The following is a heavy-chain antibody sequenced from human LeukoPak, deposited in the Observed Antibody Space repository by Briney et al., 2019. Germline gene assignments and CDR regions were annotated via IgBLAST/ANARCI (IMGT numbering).Heavy chain of an antibody. J-gene: IGHJ4*02. CDR1: VSTLSSYA. Sequence: GVSLRLSCAVSVSTLSSYAMSCVRQARGKGLEWVSAISGSGGRTYYADSVKGRFTISRDNSKTPLYLQMNSLRAEDTAVYYCAKSQPILHYHGSGSYYYDYWGQGTLVTVSS. V-gene: IGHV3-23*01. CDR3: AKSQPILHYHGSGSYYYDY. D-gene: IGHD3-10*01. CDR2: ISGSGGRT.